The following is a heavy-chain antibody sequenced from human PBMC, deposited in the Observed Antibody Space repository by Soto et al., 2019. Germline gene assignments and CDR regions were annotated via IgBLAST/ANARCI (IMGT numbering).Heavy chain of an antibody. CDR3: ARGRYGDY. CDR1: GYGFTTYG. J-gene: IGHJ4*02. CDR2: ISAHNGNT. V-gene: IGHV1-18*01. D-gene: IGHD1-1*01. Sequence: QVHLLQSGAEVKKPGASVKVSCKGSGYGFTTYGITWVRQAPGQGLEWMAWISAHNGNTNYAQKLQGRGTVTRDTSTSTAYMELRSLRSDDTAVYYCARGRYGDYWGQGALVTVSS.